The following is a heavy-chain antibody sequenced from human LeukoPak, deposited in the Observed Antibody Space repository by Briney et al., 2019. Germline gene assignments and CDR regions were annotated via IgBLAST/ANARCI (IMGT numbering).Heavy chain of an antibody. CDR2: IYTGGSI. Sequence: SETLSLTCTVSGGSISSYYWSWIRQPPGKGLEWVGYIYTGGSINYNPSLKSRVTISVDTSKNQFTQKLSSVTAADTAVYYCASCGYCSSTILPENYYYMDVWGKETTVTVSS. CDR1: GGSISSYY. D-gene: IGHD2-2*01. CDR3: ASCGYCSSTILPENYYYMDV. V-gene: IGHV4-4*09. J-gene: IGHJ6*03.